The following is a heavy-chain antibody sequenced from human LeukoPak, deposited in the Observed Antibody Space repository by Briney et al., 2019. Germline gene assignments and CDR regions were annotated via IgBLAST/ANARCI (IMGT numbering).Heavy chain of an antibody. CDR3: VSFYETY. CDR2: INSDGSWT. CDR1: GNYW. V-gene: IGHV3-74*01. Sequence: SLRLSCXASGNYWMHWVRQAPGKGLVWVSHINSDGSWTSYADSVKGRFTISKDNAKNTVYLQMNSLRAEDTAVYYCVSFYETYWGRGTLVTVSS. J-gene: IGHJ4*02. D-gene: IGHD2/OR15-2a*01.